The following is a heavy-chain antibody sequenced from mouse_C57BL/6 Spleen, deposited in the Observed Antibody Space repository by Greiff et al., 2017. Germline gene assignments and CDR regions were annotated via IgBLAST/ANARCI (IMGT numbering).Heavy chain of an antibody. Sequence: DVKLQESGPGMVNPSQSLSLTCTVTGYSITSGYDWHWIRHFPGNKLEWMGYISYSGSTNYNPSLKSRISITHDTSKNHFYLKLNSVTTEDTATYYCARGLGDFDYWGQGTTLTVSS. V-gene: IGHV3-1*01. D-gene: IGHD4-1*01. CDR2: ISYSGST. CDR1: GYSITSGYD. CDR3: ARGLGDFDY. J-gene: IGHJ2*01.